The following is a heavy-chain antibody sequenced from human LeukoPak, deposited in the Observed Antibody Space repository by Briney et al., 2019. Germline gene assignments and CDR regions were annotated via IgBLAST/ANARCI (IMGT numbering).Heavy chain of an antibody. CDR3: VKDWFHATDY. Sequence: GGSLRLSGAASGFTFSIAWTHWGGQAPGKGLVWVSRVTIDGSSITYAESVKGRFTISRDNAKNTLYLQMTSMRAEDTPVYYCVKDWFHATDYWGQGTPVTVSS. CDR1: GFTFSIAW. CDR2: VTIDGSSI. V-gene: IGHV3-74*03. J-gene: IGHJ4*02. D-gene: IGHD2/OR15-2a*01.